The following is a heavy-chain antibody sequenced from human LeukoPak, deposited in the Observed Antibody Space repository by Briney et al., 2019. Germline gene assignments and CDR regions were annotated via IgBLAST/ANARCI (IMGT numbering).Heavy chain of an antibody. J-gene: IGHJ4*02. Sequence: NSSETLSLTCTVSGGSISSSSYYWGWIRQPAGKGLEWIGRIYTSGSTNYNPSLKSRVTISVDTSKNQFSLKVSSVTAADTAVYYCARVSASGYGDLSFDYWGQGTLVTVSS. CDR2: IYTSGST. CDR3: ARVSASGYGDLSFDY. CDR1: GGSISSSSYY. D-gene: IGHD4-17*01. V-gene: IGHV4-61*02.